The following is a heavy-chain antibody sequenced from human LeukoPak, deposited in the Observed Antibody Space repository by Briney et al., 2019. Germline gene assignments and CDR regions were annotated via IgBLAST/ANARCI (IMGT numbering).Heavy chain of an antibody. CDR3: ARTYDFGRGPPGDAFDN. V-gene: IGHV3-48*04. Sequence: GGSLRLSCAASGFTFRIFGLNWVRQAPGKGPEWVSYIDARSGVTYYADSVQGRFTISRDDARESVFLQMDGLRVDDTAVYYCARTYDFGRGPPGDAFDNWGPGTWVIVSS. CDR2: IDARSGVT. J-gene: IGHJ3*02. CDR1: GFTFRIFG. D-gene: IGHD3-3*01.